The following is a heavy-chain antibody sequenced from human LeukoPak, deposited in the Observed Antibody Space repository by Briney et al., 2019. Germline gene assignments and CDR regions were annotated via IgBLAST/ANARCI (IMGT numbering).Heavy chain of an antibody. CDR3: ARTYDFGRGPPGDAFDN. V-gene: IGHV3-48*04. Sequence: GGSLRLSCAASGFTFRIFGLNWVRQAPGKGPEWVSYIDARSGVTYYADSVQGRFTISRDDARESVFLQMDGLRVDDTAVYYCARTYDFGRGPPGDAFDNWGPGTWVIVSS. CDR2: IDARSGVT. J-gene: IGHJ3*02. CDR1: GFTFRIFG. D-gene: IGHD3-3*01.